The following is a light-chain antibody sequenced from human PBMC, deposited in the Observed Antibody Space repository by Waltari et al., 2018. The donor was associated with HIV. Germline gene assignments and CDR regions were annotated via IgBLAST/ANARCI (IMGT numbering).Light chain of an antibody. Sequence: SSELTQAPAVSVALGQAVTITCAGDNLRTYYASWYQQQPGQAPILVIYGKYNRPAGTPDRFSGSSSGNTASLTITGAQAEDEADYYCNSRDSSGHWVFGGGTKLTVL. CDR3: NSRDSSGHWV. CDR2: GKY. J-gene: IGLJ3*02. CDR1: NLRTYY. V-gene: IGLV3-19*01.